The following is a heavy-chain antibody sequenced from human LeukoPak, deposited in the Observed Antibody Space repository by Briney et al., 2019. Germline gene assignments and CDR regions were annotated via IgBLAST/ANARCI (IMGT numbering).Heavy chain of an antibody. V-gene: IGHV3-7*04. CDR2: INPDGSAQ. CDR3: ARDVARTDWFDP. D-gene: IGHD2-15*01. J-gene: IGHJ5*02. Sequence: GGSLRLSCAASGFSFSAGYMSWVRQAPGKGLEWVANINPDGSAQYYVDAVKGRFTISRDNAKNSLYLQMNSLRPEDTAVYYCARDVARTDWFDPWGQGTLVTVSS. CDR1: GFSFSAGY.